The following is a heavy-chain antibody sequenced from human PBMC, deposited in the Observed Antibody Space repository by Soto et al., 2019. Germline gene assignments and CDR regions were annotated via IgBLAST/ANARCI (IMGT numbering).Heavy chain of an antibody. J-gene: IGHJ5*02. V-gene: IGHV4-34*01. CDR2: INHRGST. CDR1: GGSFSGYY. CDR3: ARAGDGDDVGYNWFDP. D-gene: IGHD4-17*01. Sequence: QVQLQQWGAGLLKPSETLSLTCAVYGGSFSGYYWSWIRQPPGKGLEWIGEINHRGSTNYNPSLKSRVTISVDTSKNQFSLKLSSVTAADTAVYYCARAGDGDDVGYNWFDPWGQGTLVTVSS.